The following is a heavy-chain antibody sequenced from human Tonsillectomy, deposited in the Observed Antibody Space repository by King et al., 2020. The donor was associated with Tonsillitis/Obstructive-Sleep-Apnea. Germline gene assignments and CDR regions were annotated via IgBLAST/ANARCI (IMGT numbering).Heavy chain of an antibody. CDR3: AREGGVWRDAFDI. D-gene: IGHD3-3*01. J-gene: IGHJ3*02. Sequence: QLQESGPGLVKPSETLSLTCTVSGGSISSYYWSWIRQPPGKGLEWIGYIYYSGSTNYNPSLKSRVTISVDTSKNQFSLKLSSVTAADTAVYYCAREGGVWRDAFDIWGQGTMVTVSS. CDR1: GGSISSYY. CDR2: IYYSGST. V-gene: IGHV4-59*01.